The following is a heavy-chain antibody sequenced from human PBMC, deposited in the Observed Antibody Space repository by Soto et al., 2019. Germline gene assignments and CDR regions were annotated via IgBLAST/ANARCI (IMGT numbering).Heavy chain of an antibody. CDR1: GYTLTTYG. CDR3: ARGPPTSCSGGICYSHYFDY. J-gene: IGHJ4*02. V-gene: IGHV1-18*01. D-gene: IGHD2-15*01. CDR2: ISAYNGNT. Sequence: QVQLVQSGAEVKKPGASMKVSCKASGYTLTTYGISWVRQAPGQGLEWMGWISAYNGNTNYAQKFQDRVTMTTDTSTSIAYKELRSLRADDTAVYYCARGPPTSCSGGICYSHYFDYWGQGTLVTVSS.